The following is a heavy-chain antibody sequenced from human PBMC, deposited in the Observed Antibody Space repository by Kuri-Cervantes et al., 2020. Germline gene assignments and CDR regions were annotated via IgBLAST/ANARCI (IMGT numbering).Heavy chain of an antibody. J-gene: IGHJ3*02. V-gene: IGHV1-8*02. Sequence: ASVKVSCKASGYTFTSYAMNWVRQAPGQGLEWMGWMNPNSGNTDYAQKFQGRVTMTRNTSISTAYMELSSLRSEDTAVYYCARGLATGGWGAFDIWGQGTMVTVSS. CDR1: GYTFTSYA. D-gene: IGHD5-12*01. CDR3: ARGLATGGWGAFDI. CDR2: MNPNSGNT.